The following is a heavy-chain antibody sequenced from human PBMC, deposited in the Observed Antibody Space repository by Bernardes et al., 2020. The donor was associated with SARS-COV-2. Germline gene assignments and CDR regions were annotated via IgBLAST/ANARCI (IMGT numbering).Heavy chain of an antibody. Sequence: GGSLRLSCAASGFTFSSYSMTWVRQVPGKGLEWVANINQDGGGTDYVDSVKGRFTISRDNAENSLYLQMNSLRVEDTAVYYCARDNTFMNDCWGQGTLVTV. CDR1: GFTFSSYS. V-gene: IGHV3-7*01. D-gene: IGHD5-18*01. CDR2: INQDGGGT. J-gene: IGHJ4*02. CDR3: ARDNTFMNDC.